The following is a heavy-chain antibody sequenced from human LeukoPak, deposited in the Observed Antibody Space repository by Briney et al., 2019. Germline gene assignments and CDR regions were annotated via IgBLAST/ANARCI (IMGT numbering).Heavy chain of an antibody. Sequence: GGSLRLSCAASGFTFTSYAMSWVRQAPGKGLEWVSAISGAGGSTYYGDSVKGRFTISRDNSKNTLYLQMNSLRAEDTAVYYCARDSVDGSGTYYNDSPDYWGQGTLVTVSS. D-gene: IGHD3-10*01. V-gene: IGHV3-23*01. CDR3: ARDSVDGSGTYYNDSPDY. J-gene: IGHJ4*02. CDR1: GFTFTSYA. CDR2: ISGAGGST.